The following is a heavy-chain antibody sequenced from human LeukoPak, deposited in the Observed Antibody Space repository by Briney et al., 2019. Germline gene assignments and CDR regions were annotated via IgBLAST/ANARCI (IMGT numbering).Heavy chain of an antibody. Sequence: PSETLSLNCTVSGGSISSSSYYWGWIRQPPGKGLEWIGSIYYSGSTYYNPSLKTRVTISVETSQNQFSLKLSSVTAADTAVYYCARIVVVIMGLDYWGQGTLVTVSS. CDR2: IYYSGST. V-gene: IGHV4-39*01. D-gene: IGHD3-22*01. CDR1: GGSISSSSYY. CDR3: ARIVVVIMGLDY. J-gene: IGHJ4*02.